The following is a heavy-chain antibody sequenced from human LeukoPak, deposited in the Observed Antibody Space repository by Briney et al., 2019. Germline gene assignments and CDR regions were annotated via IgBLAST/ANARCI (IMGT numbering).Heavy chain of an antibody. J-gene: IGHJ4*02. D-gene: IGHD3-16*01. CDR1: GFTFSSYW. Sequence: GGSLRLSCAASGFTFSSYWMSWVRQAPGKGLEWVANIKQDGSEKYYVDSVKGRFAISRDNAKNSLYLQMNSLRAEDTAVYYCARDSPGGYFDYWGQGTLVTVSS. CDR3: ARDSPGGYFDY. V-gene: IGHV3-7*03. CDR2: IKQDGSEK.